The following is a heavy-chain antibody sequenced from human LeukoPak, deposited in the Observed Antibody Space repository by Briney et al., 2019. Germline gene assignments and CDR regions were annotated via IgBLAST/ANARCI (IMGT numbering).Heavy chain of an antibody. CDR2: INHSGST. CDR1: GGSFSGYY. V-gene: IGHV4-34*01. CDR3: ARDYSSIAVAGYNWFDP. D-gene: IGHD6-19*01. J-gene: IGHJ5*02. Sequence: SETLSLTCAVYGGSFSGYYWSWIRQPPGKGLEWIGEINHSGSTNYNPSLKSRVTISVDTSKNQFSLKLSSVTAADTAVYYCARDYSSIAVAGYNWFDPWGQGTLVTVSS.